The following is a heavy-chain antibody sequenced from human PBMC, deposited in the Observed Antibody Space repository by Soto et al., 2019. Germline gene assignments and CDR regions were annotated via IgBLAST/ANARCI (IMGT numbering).Heavy chain of an antibody. D-gene: IGHD6-13*01. V-gene: IGHV3-49*03. CDR1: GFTFGDYA. CDR3: TRALAAAGKNPYYFDY. J-gene: IGHJ4*02. CDR2: IRSKAYGGTT. Sequence: PGGSLRLSCTASGFTFGDYAMSWFRQAPGKGLEWVGFIRSKAYGGTTEYAASVKGRFTISRDDSKSIAYLQMNSLKTEDTAVYYCTRALAAAGKNPYYFDYWGQGTLVTVSS.